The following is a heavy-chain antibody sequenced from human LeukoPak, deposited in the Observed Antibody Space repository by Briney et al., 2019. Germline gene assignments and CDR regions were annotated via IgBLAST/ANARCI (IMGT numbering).Heavy chain of an antibody. J-gene: IGHJ4*02. CDR1: GGSISSGGYY. V-gene: IGHV4-31*03. Sequence: PSETLSLTCTVSGGSISSGGYYWSWIRQHPGKGLEWIGYIYYSGSTYYNPSLKSRVTISVDTSKNQFSLKLSSVTAADTAVYYCAGAADLRPGVPGLGYWGQGTLVTVSS. D-gene: IGHD3-16*01. CDR2: IYYSGST. CDR3: AGAADLRPGVPGLGY.